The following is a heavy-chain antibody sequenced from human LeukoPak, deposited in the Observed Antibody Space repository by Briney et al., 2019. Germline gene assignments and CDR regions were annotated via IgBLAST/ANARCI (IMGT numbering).Heavy chain of an antibody. CDR3: ARLRRSYSSS. Sequence: GGSLRLSCAASGFTVSSNYMSWVRQAPGKGLEWVANIKQDGSEKYYVDSVKGRFTISRDNAKNSLYLQMNSLRAEDTAVYYCARLRRSYSSSWGQGTLVTVSS. CDR2: IKQDGSEK. D-gene: IGHD6-13*01. J-gene: IGHJ4*02. V-gene: IGHV3-7*01. CDR1: GFTVSSNY.